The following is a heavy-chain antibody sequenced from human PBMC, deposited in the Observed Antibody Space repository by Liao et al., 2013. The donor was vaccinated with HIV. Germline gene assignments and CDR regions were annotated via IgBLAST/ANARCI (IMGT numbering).Heavy chain of an antibody. V-gene: IGHV4-4*07. CDR2: ISASGGT. D-gene: IGHD1-1*01. CDR1: GGSISSYY. Sequence: QVQLQESGPGLVKPSATLSLTCSVSGGSISSYYWSWIRQPAGKGLEWIGRISASGGTNYNPSLKSRVTMSLDTSRNRISLQLNSVTAADTAVYFCARGPGHFDYWGQGTLVTVSS. CDR3: ARGPGHFDY. J-gene: IGHJ4*02.